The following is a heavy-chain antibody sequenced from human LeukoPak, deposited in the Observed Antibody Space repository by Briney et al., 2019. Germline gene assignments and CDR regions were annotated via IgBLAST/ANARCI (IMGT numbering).Heavy chain of an antibody. CDR1: GFTFSSYA. CDR3: ARTITYCYDSSGYPPYYFDY. J-gene: IGHJ4*02. V-gene: IGHV3-30-3*01. Sequence: GGSLRLSCAASGFTFSSYAMHWVRQAPGKGLEWVAVISYDGSNKYYADSVKGRFTISRDNSKNTLYLQMNSLRAEDTAVYYCARTITYCYDSSGYPPYYFDYWGQGTLVTVSS. CDR2: ISYDGSNK. D-gene: IGHD3-22*01.